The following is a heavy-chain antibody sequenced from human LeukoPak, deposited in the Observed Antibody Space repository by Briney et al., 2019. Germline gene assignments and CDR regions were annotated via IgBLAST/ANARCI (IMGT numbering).Heavy chain of an antibody. V-gene: IGHV3-9*01. CDR2: ISWNSGSI. CDR3: AIADFDY. Sequence: GRSLRLSCAASGFTFDDYAMHWVRQAPGKGLEWVSGISWNSGSIGYADSVKGRFTISRGNAKNSLYLQMNSLRAEDTALYYCAIADFDYWGQGTLVTVSS. J-gene: IGHJ4*02. CDR1: GFTFDDYA.